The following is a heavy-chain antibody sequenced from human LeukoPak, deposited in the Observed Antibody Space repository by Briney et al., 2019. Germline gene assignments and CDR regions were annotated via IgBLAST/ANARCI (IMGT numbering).Heavy chain of an antibody. D-gene: IGHD1-1*01. CDR3: ARNVGSGLDY. J-gene: IGHJ4*02. CDR1: GYTFTTYY. CDR2: IDPSGGST. V-gene: IGHV1-46*01. Sequence: ASVKISCKASGYTFTTYYIHWVRRAPGQGLEWMGFIDPSGGSTNYAQKFRGRVTMTRDTSTSTVYMELSSLRSEDTAVYYCARNVGSGLDYWGQGTLVTVSS.